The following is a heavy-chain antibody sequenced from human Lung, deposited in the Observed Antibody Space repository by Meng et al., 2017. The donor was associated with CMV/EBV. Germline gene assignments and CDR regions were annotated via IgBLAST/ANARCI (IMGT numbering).Heavy chain of an antibody. CDR1: GFTFSSYW. V-gene: IGHV3-74*01. J-gene: IGHJ4*02. D-gene: IGHD4-23*01. Sequence: GFTFSSYWMHWVRQAPGKGLEWISLSSSDDTKRSYADSVKGRFTISRDNAKNTVFLHLDSLTADDTALYYCARGAWGSAPVDIEFDYWGQGTLVTVSS. CDR2: SSSDDTKR. CDR3: ARGAWGSAPVDIEFDY.